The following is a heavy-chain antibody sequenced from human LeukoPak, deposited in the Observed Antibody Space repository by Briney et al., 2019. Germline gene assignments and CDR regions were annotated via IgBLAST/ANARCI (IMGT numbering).Heavy chain of an antibody. CDR3: TRERLEGFDY. V-gene: IGHV3-49*04. J-gene: IGHJ4*02. D-gene: IGHD6-19*01. CDR2: IRSKAYGGTT. CDR1: GFTFGDYA. Sequence: PGGSLRLSCTASGFTFGDYAMSWVRPAPGQGLEWVGFIRSKAYGGTTEYAASVKGRFTISRDDSKSIAYLQMNSLKTEDTAVYYCTRERLEGFDYWGQGTLVTVSS.